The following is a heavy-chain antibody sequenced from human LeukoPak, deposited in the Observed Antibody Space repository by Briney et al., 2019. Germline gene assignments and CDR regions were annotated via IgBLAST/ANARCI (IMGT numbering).Heavy chain of an antibody. CDR2: IIPIFGTA. J-gene: IGHJ4*02. Sequence: SVKVSCKASGGTFSSYAISWVRQAPGQGLEWMGGIIPIFGTANYAQKFQGRVTITADESTSTAYMELSSLRSEDTAVYYCARLGTIAAPPYYFDYWGQGTLVTVSS. CDR1: GGTFSSYA. V-gene: IGHV1-69*13. D-gene: IGHD6-25*01. CDR3: ARLGTIAAPPYYFDY.